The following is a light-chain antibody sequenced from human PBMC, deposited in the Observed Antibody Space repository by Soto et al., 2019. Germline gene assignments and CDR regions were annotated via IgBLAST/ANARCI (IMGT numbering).Light chain of an antibody. J-gene: IGLJ2*01. V-gene: IGLV1-44*01. CDR2: SNN. CDR1: SSNIGSNT. Sequence: QAVVTQPPSASGTPGQRVTISCSGSSSNIGSNTVNWYQQFPGTAPKLLIYSNNQRPSGVPDRFSGSKSGTSASLAISGLQSDDEADYYCAAWDDTLNALFGGGTKVTVL. CDR3: AAWDDTLNAL.